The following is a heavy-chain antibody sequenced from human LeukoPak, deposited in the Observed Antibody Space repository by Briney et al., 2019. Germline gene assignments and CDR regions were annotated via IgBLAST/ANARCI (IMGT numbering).Heavy chain of an antibody. Sequence: PGGSLRLSCAASAFPFSGYGMHWVRQAPGKGLEWVAVIWHDGSHKYYADSVTGRFTISRDNSKNTLYLQMNSLRAEDTAIYYCASGVYSSGWYLDYWGQGTLVTVSS. CDR1: AFPFSGYG. CDR2: IWHDGSHK. J-gene: IGHJ4*02. V-gene: IGHV3-33*01. CDR3: ASGVYSSGWYLDY. D-gene: IGHD6-19*01.